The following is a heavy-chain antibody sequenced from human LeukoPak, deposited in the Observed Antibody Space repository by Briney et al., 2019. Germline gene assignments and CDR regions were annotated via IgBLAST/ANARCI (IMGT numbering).Heavy chain of an antibody. CDR3: ATEWAGATRRFEH. CDR1: GFTFSSYW. D-gene: IGHD1-26*01. V-gene: IGHV3-30*03. J-gene: IGHJ4*02. Sequence: GGSLRLSCAASGFTFSSYWMNWARQAPGKGLEWVAVMSYDGVDEYYADSVKGRFTIFRDNSKDTLYLQLNALTADDTAVYYCATEWAGATRRFEHWGQGTLVTVSS. CDR2: MSYDGVDE.